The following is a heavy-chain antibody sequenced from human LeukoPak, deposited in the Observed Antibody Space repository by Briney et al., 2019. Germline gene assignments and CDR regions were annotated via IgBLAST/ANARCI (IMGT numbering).Heavy chain of an antibody. CDR3: AKLGTYWYFDV. J-gene: IGHJ2*01. Sequence: GGSLRLSCAASGFAFNLYGMAWVRQAPGKGLEWVSGISGSAVGAYYADSVKGRFTISRDNPKNVLFLQMNNLRVEDTAVYYCAKLGTYWYFDVWGRGTLVTVSS. CDR1: GFAFNLYG. V-gene: IGHV3-23*01. CDR2: ISGSAVGA. D-gene: IGHD3-16*01.